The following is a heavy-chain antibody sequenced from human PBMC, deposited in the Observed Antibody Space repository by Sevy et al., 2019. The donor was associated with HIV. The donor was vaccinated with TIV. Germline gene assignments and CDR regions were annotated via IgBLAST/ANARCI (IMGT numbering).Heavy chain of an antibody. CDR2: IYYSGST. V-gene: IGHV4-59*01. J-gene: IGHJ6*03. D-gene: IGHD6-13*01. CDR1: GGSISSY. CDR3: ARGVGAAAAYYYYYYMDV. Sequence: SETLSLTCTVSGGSISSYRSWIRQPPGKGLEWIGYIYYSGSTNYNPSLKSRVTISVDTSKNQFSLKLSSVTAADTAVYYCARGVGAAAAYYYYYYMDVWGKGTTVTVSS.